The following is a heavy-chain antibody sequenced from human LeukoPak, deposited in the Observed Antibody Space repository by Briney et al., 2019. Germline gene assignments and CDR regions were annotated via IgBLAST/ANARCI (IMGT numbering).Heavy chain of an antibody. V-gene: IGHV1-18*01. Sequence: ASVKVSCKASGYTFTIYGISWVRQAPGQGLEWMGWISAYNGNTNYAQKLQGRVTMTTDTSTSTAYMELRSLRSDDTAVYYCARGSGRLLSSAVEHWGQGTLVTVSS. CDR1: GYTFTIYG. D-gene: IGHD3-3*01. CDR3: ARGSGRLLSSAVEH. J-gene: IGHJ1*01. CDR2: ISAYNGNT.